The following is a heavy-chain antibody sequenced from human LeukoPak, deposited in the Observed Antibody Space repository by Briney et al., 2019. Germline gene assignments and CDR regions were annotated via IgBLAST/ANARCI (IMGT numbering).Heavy chain of an antibody. Sequence: ASVKVSCKASGYSFNDYAMQWVRQAPGQRLEWMGWINCGNGKTKYSEKFQGRVTITRDKSATTAYMDLSSLRSEDTAVYYCARSIWYNRQYYFDSWGQGTLVTVSS. CDR3: ARSIWYNRQYYFDS. J-gene: IGHJ4*02. V-gene: IGHV1-3*01. D-gene: IGHD6-13*01. CDR2: INCGNGKT. CDR1: GYSFNDYA.